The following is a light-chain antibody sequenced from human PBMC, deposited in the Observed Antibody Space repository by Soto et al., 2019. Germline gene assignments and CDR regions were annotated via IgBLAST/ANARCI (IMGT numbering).Light chain of an antibody. V-gene: IGLV1-40*01. CDR2: GNS. Sequence: QSVLTQPPSVSGAPGQRVTISCTGSSSNIVAGYDVHWYQQLPGTAPKLLIYGNSNRPSGVPDRFSGSRSGNTASLTVSGLQAEDEADYYCSSYAGSNNYVFGTGTKVTVL. J-gene: IGLJ1*01. CDR3: SSYAGSNNYV. CDR1: SSNIVAGYD.